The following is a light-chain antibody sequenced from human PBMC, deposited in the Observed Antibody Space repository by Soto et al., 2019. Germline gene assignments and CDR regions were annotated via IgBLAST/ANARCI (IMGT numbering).Light chain of an antibody. V-gene: IGLV2-14*01. CDR1: SSDVGGYNY. Sequence: QSALTQPASVSGSPGQSITISCTGTSSDVGGYNYVSWYQQHPGKVPKLMIYEVFRRPSGISNRFSRSKSGNTASLTISGLQAEDEADYYCCSYTTTSTYVFGGGTKLTVL. CDR2: EVF. CDR3: CSYTTTSTYV. J-gene: IGLJ2*01.